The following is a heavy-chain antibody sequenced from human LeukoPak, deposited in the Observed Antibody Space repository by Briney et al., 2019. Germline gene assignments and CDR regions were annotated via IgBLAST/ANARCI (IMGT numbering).Heavy chain of an antibody. V-gene: IGHV3-7*05. D-gene: IGHD2-21*02. J-gene: IGHJ4*02. CDR2: IKHDGSDK. CDR1: GFTFSTYW. CDR3: ARDFSVVTVDY. Sequence: GGSLRLSCAASGFTFSTYWMSWVRQAPGKGLEWVANIKHDGSDKYYVDSVKGRFTISRDNAKNSLYLQMNSLRAEDTAVYYCARDFSVVTVDYWGQGTLVTVST.